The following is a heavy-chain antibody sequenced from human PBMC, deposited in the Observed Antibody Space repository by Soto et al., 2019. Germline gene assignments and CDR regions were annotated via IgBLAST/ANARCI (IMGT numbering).Heavy chain of an antibody. V-gene: IGHV3-13*05. CDR1: GFTFRNYD. CDR2: ISAAGDP. CDR3: ARTDRDFYGLDV. Sequence: EVPLVESGGGLVQPGGSLRLSCEASGFTFRNYDMHWVRQVTGKGLEWVSGISAAGDPDYADSVEGRFTISRENAQNSFFLQMNSLRVGDTAVYYCARTDRDFYGLDVWGQGTTVIVSS. J-gene: IGHJ6*02.